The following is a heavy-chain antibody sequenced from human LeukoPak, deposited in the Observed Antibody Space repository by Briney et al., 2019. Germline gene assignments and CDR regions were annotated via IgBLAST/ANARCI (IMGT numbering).Heavy chain of an antibody. V-gene: IGHV3-11*01. D-gene: IGHD6-13*01. CDR2: ISSSGSTI. CDR3: ARDLVAAAGTGGFDY. CDR1: GFTFSDYY. J-gene: IGHJ4*02. Sequence: PGGSLRLSCAASGFTFSDYYMSWIRQVPGKGLEWVSYISSSGSTIYYADSVKGRFTISRDNAKNSLYLQMNSLRAEDTAAYYCARDLVAAAGTGGFDYWGQGTLVIVSS.